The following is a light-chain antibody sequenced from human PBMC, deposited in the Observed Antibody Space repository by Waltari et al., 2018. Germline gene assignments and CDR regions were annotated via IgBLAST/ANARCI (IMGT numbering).Light chain of an antibody. CDR3: QQRSNWPLT. V-gene: IGKV3-11*01. CDR2: DAS. CDR1: QSVSSY. J-gene: IGKJ4*01. Sequence: EIVLTPSPATLSLSPGARATPPCRASQSVSSYLAWYQQKPGQAPRLLIYDASNRATGIPARFSGSGSGTDFTLTISSLEPEDFAVYYCQQRSNWPLTFGGGTKVEIK.